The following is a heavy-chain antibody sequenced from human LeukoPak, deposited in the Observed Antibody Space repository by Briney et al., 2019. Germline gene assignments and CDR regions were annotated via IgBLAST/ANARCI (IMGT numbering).Heavy chain of an antibody. CDR3: ARGLVPAAYAGDAFDV. CDR1: GGSFSGYY. Sequence: SETLSLTCAVYGGSFSGYYWSWIRQPPGKGLEWIGEINHSGSTNYNPSLKSRVTISVDTSKNQFSLKLSSVTAADTAVYYCARGLVPAAYAGDAFDVWGQGTMVTVSS. J-gene: IGHJ3*01. CDR2: INHSGST. D-gene: IGHD2-2*01. V-gene: IGHV4-34*01.